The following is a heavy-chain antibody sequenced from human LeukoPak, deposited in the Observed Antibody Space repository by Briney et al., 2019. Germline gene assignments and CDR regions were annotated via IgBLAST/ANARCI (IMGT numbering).Heavy chain of an antibody. J-gene: IGHJ5*02. CDR1: GFTLSSYW. D-gene: IGHD1-26*01. V-gene: IGHV3-74*01. CDR3: ARDQDGPGATVDH. Sequence: HPGGSLRLSCAASGFTLSSYWMQWVRQAPGKGLEWVSRINNDGSGTTYADSVKGRFTISRDNAKNTLYLQMSSLRAEDTAVYYCARDQDGPGATVDHWGQGILVTVSS. CDR2: INNDGSGT.